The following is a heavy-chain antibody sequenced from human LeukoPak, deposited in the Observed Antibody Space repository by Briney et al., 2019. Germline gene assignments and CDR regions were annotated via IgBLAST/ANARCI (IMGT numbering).Heavy chain of an antibody. J-gene: IGHJ5*02. CDR1: GGSITNTNYY. CDR2: IFYNGGP. D-gene: IGHD4-17*01. Sequence: PSETLSLTCTASGGSITNTNYYWAWVRQPPGKGLEWLGNIFYNGGPYFNPSLKSRVTMSVDTSKSQFSLNLMSVTAADTAVYYCTRDTGTTGEVKFDPWGQGTLVTVSS. CDR3: TRDTGTTGEVKFDP. V-gene: IGHV4-39*07.